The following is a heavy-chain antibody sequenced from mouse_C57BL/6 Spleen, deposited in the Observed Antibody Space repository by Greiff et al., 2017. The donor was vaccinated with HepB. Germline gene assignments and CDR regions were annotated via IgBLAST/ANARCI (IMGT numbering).Heavy chain of an antibody. D-gene: IGHD1-1*01. CDR2: IDPSDSET. J-gene: IGHJ1*03. CDR1: GYTFTSYW. Sequence: QVQLQQPGAELVRPGSSVKLSCKASGYTFTSYWMHWVKQRPIQGLEWIGNIDPSDSETHYNQKFKDKATLTVDKSSSTAYMQLSSLTSEDSAVYYCARSGVVPSYWYFDVWGTGTTVTVSS. V-gene: IGHV1-52*01. CDR3: ARSGVVPSYWYFDV.